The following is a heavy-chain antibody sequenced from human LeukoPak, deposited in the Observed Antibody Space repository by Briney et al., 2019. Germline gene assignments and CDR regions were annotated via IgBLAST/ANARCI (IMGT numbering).Heavy chain of an antibody. CDR1: GFMFSTYW. J-gene: IGHJ4*02. D-gene: IGHD5-24*01. CDR3: ARDMGWQQFDQ. Sequence: GGSLRLSCAASGFMFSTYWMTWVRQAPGKGLERVANIKKDGGETYYMESVKGRFTISRDNARNSLYLQMNSLTVEDTAVYYCARDMGWQQFDQWGQGTLVTVSS. V-gene: IGHV3-7*01. CDR2: IKKDGGET.